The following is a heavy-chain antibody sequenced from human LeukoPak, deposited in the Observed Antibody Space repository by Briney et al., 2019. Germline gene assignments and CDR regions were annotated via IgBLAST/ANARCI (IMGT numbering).Heavy chain of an antibody. CDR1: GGSISNSPYY. J-gene: IGHJ4*02. D-gene: IGHD1-1*01. V-gene: IGHV4-39*07. CDR2: IYYSGNT. Sequence: SDTLSLTCTVSGGSISNSPYYWGWIRQPPGKGLEWIGSIYYSGNTNYNPSLESRVTISVDTSKNHVSLNLTSVTAADTAVYYCVRPESAGTKYRFDYWGQGALVTVSS. CDR3: VRPESAGTKYRFDY.